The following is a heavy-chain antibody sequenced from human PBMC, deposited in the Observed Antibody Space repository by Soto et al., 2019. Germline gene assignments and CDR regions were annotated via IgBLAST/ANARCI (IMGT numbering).Heavy chain of an antibody. D-gene: IGHD1-26*01. CDR3: ARATPLGWERTLYGMDV. V-gene: IGHV4-39*01. J-gene: IGHJ6*02. CDR2: IYYSGST. Sequence: SETLSLTCTVSVGSISSSSYYWGWIRQPPGKGLEWIGSIYYSGSTYYNPSLKSRVTISVDTSKNQFSLKLSSVTAADTAVYYCARATPLGWERTLYGMDVWGQGTTVTVSS. CDR1: VGSISSSSYY.